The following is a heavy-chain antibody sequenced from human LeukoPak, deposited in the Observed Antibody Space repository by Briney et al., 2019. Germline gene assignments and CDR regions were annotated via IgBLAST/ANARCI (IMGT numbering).Heavy chain of an antibody. CDR3: ARASARRGGIDY. Sequence: KASETLSLTCTVSGGSISSYYWSWIRQPPGKGLEWIGYIYYSGSTNYNPSLKSRVTISVDTSKNQFSLKLSSVTAADTAVYYCARASARRGGIDYWGQGTLVTVSS. CDR1: GGSISSYY. V-gene: IGHV4-59*01. D-gene: IGHD6-25*01. CDR2: IYYSGST. J-gene: IGHJ4*02.